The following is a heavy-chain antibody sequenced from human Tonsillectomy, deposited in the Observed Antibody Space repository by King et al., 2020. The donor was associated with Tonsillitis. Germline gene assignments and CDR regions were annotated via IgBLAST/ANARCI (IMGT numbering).Heavy chain of an antibody. CDR3: ARQIRGRGLEV. CDR1: GDSISGSIYY. V-gene: IGHV4-39*01. J-gene: IGHJ6*02. Sequence: LQLQESGPGHVKPSETLSLTCTVSGDSISGSIYYWGWTRQPPGKGLEWIGTVYYSGITNYNPSLKSRVTISVDTSKNLFSLRLNSVTAADTAVYYCARQIRGRGLEVWGQGNTVTVSS. D-gene: IGHD3-16*01. CDR2: VYYSGIT.